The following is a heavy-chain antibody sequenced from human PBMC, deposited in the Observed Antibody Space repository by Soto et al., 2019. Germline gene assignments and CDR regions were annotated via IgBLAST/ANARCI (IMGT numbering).Heavy chain of an antibody. CDR3: ARVRAYYYDSSGYYNY. Sequence: ASVKVSCKASGYTFTSYGISWVRQAPGQGLEWMGWISAYNGNTNYAQKLQGRVTMTTDTSTSTAYMELRSLRSDDTAVYYCARVRAYYYDSSGYYNYWGQGTLVTVSS. CDR1: GYTFTSYG. V-gene: IGHV1-18*01. J-gene: IGHJ4*02. D-gene: IGHD3-22*01. CDR2: ISAYNGNT.